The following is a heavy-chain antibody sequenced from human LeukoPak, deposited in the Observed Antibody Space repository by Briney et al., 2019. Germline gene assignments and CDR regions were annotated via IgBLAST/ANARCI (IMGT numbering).Heavy chain of an antibody. CDR3: AREYHRWEPGYFDY. CDR2: TNPNSGDT. Sequence: ASVKVSCKASGYTFTDYYMHWVRQAPGQGPEWMGRTNPNSGDTKYAQKFQDRVTMTRDTSISTAYMELSRLRSDDTAVYYCAREYHRWEPGYFDYWGQGTLVTVSS. V-gene: IGHV1-2*06. CDR1: GYTFTDYY. D-gene: IGHD1-14*01. J-gene: IGHJ4*02.